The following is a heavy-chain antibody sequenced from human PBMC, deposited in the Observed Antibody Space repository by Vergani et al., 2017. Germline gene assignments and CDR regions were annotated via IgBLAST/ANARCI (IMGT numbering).Heavy chain of an antibody. Sequence: QVQLVQSGGGVVQPGGSLRLSCVASGFTFNRYGMQWVRQAPGKGLEWVAYVLFDGSKKNYVDSVKGRFTISRDNAKNSLYLQMNNLRVEDTAVYFCARSPHGYTYGGYISQFDPWGQGTLVTVSS. CDR3: ARSPHGYTYGGYISQFDP. V-gene: IGHV3-33*01. CDR1: GFTFNRYG. CDR2: VLFDGSKK. D-gene: IGHD5-18*01. J-gene: IGHJ5*02.